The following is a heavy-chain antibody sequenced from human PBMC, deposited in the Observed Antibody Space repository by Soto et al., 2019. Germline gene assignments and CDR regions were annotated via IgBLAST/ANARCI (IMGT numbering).Heavy chain of an antibody. V-gene: IGHV1-69*01. CDR1: GGTFSSYA. CDR2: IIPIFGTA. J-gene: IGHJ4*02. Sequence: QVQLVQSGAGVKKPGSSVKVSCKASGGTFSSYAISWVRQAPGQGLEWMGGIIPIFGTANYAQKFQGRVTITADESTSTAYMELSSLRSEDTAVYYCAVGYCSGGSCYPRYFDYWGRGTLVTVSS. CDR3: AVGYCSGGSCYPRYFDY. D-gene: IGHD2-15*01.